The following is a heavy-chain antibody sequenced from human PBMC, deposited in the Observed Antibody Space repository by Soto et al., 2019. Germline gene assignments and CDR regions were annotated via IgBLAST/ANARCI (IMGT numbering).Heavy chain of an antibody. J-gene: IGHJ4*02. CDR2: ISYDGSNK. Sequence: QGQLVESGGGVVQPGRSLRLSCAASGFTFSSYGMHWVRQAPGKGLERVAVISYDGSNKYYADYVKGRFTISRENSKNTLYLQRNSLRAEDTAVYYWAKESGGDPWGVDFDYWGQGTLVTVSS. CDR3: AKESGGDPWGVDFDY. CDR1: GFTFSSYG. D-gene: IGHD2-21*02. V-gene: IGHV3-30*18.